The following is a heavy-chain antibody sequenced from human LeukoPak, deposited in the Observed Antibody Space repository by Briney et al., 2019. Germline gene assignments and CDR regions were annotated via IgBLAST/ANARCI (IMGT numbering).Heavy chain of an antibody. CDR1: GFTFSSYS. Sequence: RPGGSLRLSCAASGFTFSSYSMNWVRQAPGKGLEWVSSISSSSSYIYYADPVKGRFTISRDNAKNSLYLQMNSLRAEDTAVYYCARADWGEWLSLPYYFDYWGQGTLVTVSS. CDR3: ARADWGEWLSLPYYFDY. CDR2: ISSSSSYI. V-gene: IGHV3-21*01. D-gene: IGHD3-3*01. J-gene: IGHJ4*02.